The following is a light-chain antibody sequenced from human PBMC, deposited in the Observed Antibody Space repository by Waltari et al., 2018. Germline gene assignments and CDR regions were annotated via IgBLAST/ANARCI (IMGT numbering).Light chain of an antibody. CDR1: QSVSSN. J-gene: IGKJ2*01. Sequence: EIVMTQSPGTLSVSPGEKATLSCRASQSVSSNLAWYQQKPGQSPRLLIYGASTRATGIPARFSGSGSGTDFTLTISSLQSEDFAVYYCQHSDTFGQGTKLVIK. CDR2: GAS. CDR3: QHSDT. V-gene: IGKV3-15*01.